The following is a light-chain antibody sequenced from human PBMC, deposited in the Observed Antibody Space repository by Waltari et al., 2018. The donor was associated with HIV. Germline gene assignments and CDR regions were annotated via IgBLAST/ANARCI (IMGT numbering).Light chain of an antibody. V-gene: IGLV6-57*03. CDR1: RGSIASHS. CDR3: QSYDSSNVV. CDR2: EDN. Sequence: NFMLTQPHSVSESPGQTVTLSCTRSRGSIASHSVPWYQQRPGSAPTTVISEDNQRPSGVPDRFSGSIDTSSNSASLSISGLKTEDEADYYCQSYDSSNVVFGGGTKLTVL. J-gene: IGLJ2*01.